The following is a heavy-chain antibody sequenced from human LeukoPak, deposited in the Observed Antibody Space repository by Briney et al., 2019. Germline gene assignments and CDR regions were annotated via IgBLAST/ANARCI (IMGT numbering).Heavy chain of an antibody. J-gene: IGHJ5*02. V-gene: IGHV3-15*01. CDR3: TTVGSGYFEGWFDP. Sequence: GGSLRLSCAASGFTFSNAWMSWVRQAPGKGLEWVGRIKSKTDGGTTDYAAPVKGRFTISRDDSKNTLYLQMNSLKTEDAAVYYCTTVGSGYFEGWFDPWGQGTLVTVSS. D-gene: IGHD3-3*01. CDR1: GFTFSNAW. CDR2: IKSKTDGGTT.